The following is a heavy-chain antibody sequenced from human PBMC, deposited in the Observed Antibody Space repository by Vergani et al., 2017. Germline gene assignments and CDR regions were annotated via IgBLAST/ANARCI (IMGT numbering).Heavy chain of an antibody. CDR2: IIPILGTA. Sequence: QVQLVQSGAEVKKPGSSVKVSCKASGGTFSSYAISWVRQAPGQGLEWMGRIIPILGTANYAQTFQGRVTITADESTSTAYMELRSLRSEDTAVYCCARDANGWDMIVSSYYYYMDVWGKGTTVTVSS. V-gene: IGHV1-69*11. D-gene: IGHD3-22*01. CDR3: ARDANGWDMIVSSYYYYMDV. J-gene: IGHJ6*03. CDR1: GGTFSSYA.